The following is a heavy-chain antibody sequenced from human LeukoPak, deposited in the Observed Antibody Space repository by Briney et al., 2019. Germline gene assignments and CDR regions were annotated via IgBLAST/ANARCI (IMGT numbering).Heavy chain of an antibody. CDR3: ARQHYDSSGYYYHAY. V-gene: IGHV4-39*01. CDR2: IYYSGST. D-gene: IGHD3-22*01. Sequence: KPSETLSLTCAVSGGSISNSGYYWGWIRQPPGKGLEWIGTIYYSGSTYYNPSLKSRVTISVDTSENQSSLKLSSVTAADTAVYYCARQHYDSSGYYYHAYWGQGALVTVSS. J-gene: IGHJ4*02. CDR1: GGSISNSGYY.